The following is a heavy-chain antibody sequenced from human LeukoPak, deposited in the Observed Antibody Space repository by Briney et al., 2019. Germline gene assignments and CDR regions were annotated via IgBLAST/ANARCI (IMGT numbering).Heavy chain of an antibody. J-gene: IGHJ1*01. V-gene: IGHV4-59*01. CDR3: ATGAPVFPSEYFRH. CDR2: IYYSGST. CDR1: GGSISSYY. Sequence: PSETLSLTCTVSGGSISSYYWSWIRQPPGKGLEWIGYIYYSGSTNYNPSLKSRVTISVDTSKNQFSLKLSSVTAADTAVYYCATGAPVFPSEYFRHWGQGTLVTVSS.